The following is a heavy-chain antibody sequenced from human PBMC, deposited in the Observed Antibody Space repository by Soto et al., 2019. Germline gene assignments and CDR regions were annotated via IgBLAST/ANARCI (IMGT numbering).Heavy chain of an antibody. CDR2: ISSSGSTI. J-gene: IGHJ5*02. D-gene: IGHD6-13*01. CDR3: ARDASSSWYDWFDP. Sequence: GSLRLSGAASVFTFSSYSMNWVRQGPGKGLEWVSYISSSGSTIYYADSVKGRFTISRDNAKNSLYLQMNSLRDEDTAVYYCARDASSSWYDWFDPWGQGTLLTVSS. CDR1: VFTFSSYS. V-gene: IGHV3-48*02.